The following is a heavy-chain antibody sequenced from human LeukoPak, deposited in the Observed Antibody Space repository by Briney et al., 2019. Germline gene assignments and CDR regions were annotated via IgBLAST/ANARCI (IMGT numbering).Heavy chain of an antibody. V-gene: IGHV3-23*01. J-gene: IGHJ3*02. D-gene: IGHD1-26*01. CDR1: GFTFISYA. CDR2: ISGSGVST. CDR3: AKSGGRRELSPDDAFDI. Sequence: GGSLRLSCAASGFTFISYAMSWVRQAPGKGMEWVSAISGSGVSTYYEDCVKGRFPISRDNSKNTLYLQMNSLRAEDTALHYCAKSGGRRELSPDDAFDIWGQGTMVTVSS.